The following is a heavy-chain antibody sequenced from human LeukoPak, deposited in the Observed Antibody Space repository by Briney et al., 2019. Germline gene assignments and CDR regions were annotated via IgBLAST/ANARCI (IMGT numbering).Heavy chain of an antibody. CDR1: GYTFTSYG. J-gene: IGHJ6*02. CDR3: ARDGGIVVVVAATLSPYYYGMDV. CDR2: ISAYNGNT. V-gene: IGHV1-18*01. Sequence: ASVKVSCKASGYTFTSYGISWVRQAPGQGLEWMGWISAYNGNTNYAQKFQGRVTMTTDTSTSTAYMELRSLRSDDTAVYYCARDGGIVVVVAATLSPYYYGMDVWGQGTTVTVSS. D-gene: IGHD2-15*01.